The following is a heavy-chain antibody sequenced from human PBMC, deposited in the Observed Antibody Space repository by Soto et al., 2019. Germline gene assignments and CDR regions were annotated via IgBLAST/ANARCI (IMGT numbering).Heavy chain of an antibody. CDR3: AKETSLSGRYYGMDV. J-gene: IGHJ6*02. CDR1: GFTFNYYA. CDR2: IGGSGGNT. Sequence: PGGSLRLSCAASGFTFNYYAMSWVRQAPGKGLEWVSAIGGSGGNTYYADSVKGRFTISRDNSKNTLYLQMNSLRAEDTAVYYCAKETSLSGRYYGMDVWGQGTTVTVSS. D-gene: IGHD1-26*01. V-gene: IGHV3-23*01.